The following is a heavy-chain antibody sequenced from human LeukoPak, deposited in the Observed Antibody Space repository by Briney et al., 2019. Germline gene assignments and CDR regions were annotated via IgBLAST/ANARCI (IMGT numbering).Heavy chain of an antibody. Sequence: PGRSLRLSCAASGFTFSSYAMHWVRQAPGKGLEWVAVISYDGSNKYYADSVKGRFTISRDSSKNTLYLQMNSLRAEDTAVYYCASLASGIAVAGTRAMDFDYWGQGTLVTVSS. CDR3: ASLASGIAVAGTRAMDFDY. CDR1: GFTFSSYA. J-gene: IGHJ4*02. V-gene: IGHV3-30-3*01. CDR2: ISYDGSNK. D-gene: IGHD6-19*01.